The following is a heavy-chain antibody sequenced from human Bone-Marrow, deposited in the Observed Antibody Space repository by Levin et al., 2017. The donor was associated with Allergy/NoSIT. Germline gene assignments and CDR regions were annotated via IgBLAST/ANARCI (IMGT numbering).Heavy chain of an antibody. J-gene: IGHJ6*02. CDR2: ISWNSGSI. Sequence: GGSLRLSCAASGFTFDDYAMHWVRQAPGKGLEWVSGISWNSGSIGYADSVKGRFTISRDNAKNSLYLQMNSLRAEDTALYYCAKESGSRAKAYYYYGMDVWGQGTTVTVSS. D-gene: IGHD1-26*01. V-gene: IGHV3-9*01. CDR1: GFTFDDYA. CDR3: AKESGSRAKAYYYYGMDV.